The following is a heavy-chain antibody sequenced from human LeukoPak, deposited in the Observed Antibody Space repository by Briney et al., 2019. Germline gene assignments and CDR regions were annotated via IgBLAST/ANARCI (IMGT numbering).Heavy chain of an antibody. Sequence: QPGGSLRLSCAASGFTSGIYAMSWVRHAPGKGLEWVSTINDSGGSTYYADSVKGRFTISGDNSYNTLYLQMNSLRAEDTAVYYCAKSALSDSSGYYFDSWGQGTLVTVSS. CDR3: AKSALSDSSGYYFDS. CDR2: INDSGGST. J-gene: IGHJ4*02. CDR1: GFTSGIYA. V-gene: IGHV3-23*01. D-gene: IGHD3-22*01.